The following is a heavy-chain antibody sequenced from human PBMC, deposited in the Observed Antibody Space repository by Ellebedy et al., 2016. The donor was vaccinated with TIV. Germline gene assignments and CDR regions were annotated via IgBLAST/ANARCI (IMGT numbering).Heavy chain of an antibody. CDR2: INEDGSKK. V-gene: IGHV3-7*01. D-gene: IGHD5-18*01. J-gene: IGHJ4*01. Sequence: PGGSLRLSCAASEFTVSSHYMTWVRQAPGKGLEWVANINEDGSKKEHVDSVEGRFTISRDNAKNSLYLQMNNLRAEDTAVYYCARDFDTAPMKTIFDYWGHGTLVTVSS. CDR3: ARDFDTAPMKTIFDY. CDR1: EFTVSSHY.